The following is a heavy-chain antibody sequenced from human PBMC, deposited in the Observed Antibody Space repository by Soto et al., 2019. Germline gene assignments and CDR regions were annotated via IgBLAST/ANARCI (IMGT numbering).Heavy chain of an antibody. V-gene: IGHV4-39*01. CDR1: GGSISSSSYY. CDR2: IYYSGST. J-gene: IGHJ4*02. Sequence: QLQLQESGPGLVKPSETLSLTCTVSGGSISSSSYYWGWIRQPPGKGLEWIGSIYYSGSTYYNPSLTSRLTISVDTSKIQFSLKLSSVTAADTAVYYCARHAVHSSGFTEYWGQGTLVTVSS. CDR3: ARHAVHSSGFTEY. D-gene: IGHD6-19*01.